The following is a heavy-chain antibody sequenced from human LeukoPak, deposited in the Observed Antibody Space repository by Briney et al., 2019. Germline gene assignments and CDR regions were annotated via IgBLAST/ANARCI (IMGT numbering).Heavy chain of an antibody. D-gene: IGHD3-22*01. CDR1: GFTFSTYA. V-gene: IGHV3-30*04. CDR3: ARGTYYYDTRGYYSGGLDY. J-gene: IGHJ4*02. Sequence: GGSLRLSCTASGFTFSTYAMHWVRQAPGKGLECVAVISNDGSDKYYPDSVEGRFTVSRDTSENTLYLQLNSLRAEDTAVYHCARGTYYYDTRGYYSGGLDYWGQGTLVTVSS. CDR2: ISNDGSDK.